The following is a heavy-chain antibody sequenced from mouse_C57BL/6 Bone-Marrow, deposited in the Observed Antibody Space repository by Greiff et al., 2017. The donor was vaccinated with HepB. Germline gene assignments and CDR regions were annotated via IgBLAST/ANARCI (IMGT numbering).Heavy chain of an antibody. CDR1: GYTFTSYW. CDR2: IHPNSGST. D-gene: IGHD1-1*01. J-gene: IGHJ3*01. V-gene: IGHV1-64*01. CDR3: ARCGRPAHLVL. Sequence: VQLQQPGAELVMPGASVKLSCKASGYTFTSYWMHWVKQRPGQGLEWIGMIHPNSGSTNYNEKFKSKATLTVDKSSSTAYMQLSSLTSEDSAVYYCARCGRPAHLVLWGQGTLVTVSA.